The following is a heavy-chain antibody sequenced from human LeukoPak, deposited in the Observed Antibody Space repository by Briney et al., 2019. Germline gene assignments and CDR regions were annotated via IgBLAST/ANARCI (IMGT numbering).Heavy chain of an antibody. Sequence: PSETLSLTCTVSGGSISSGGYYWSWIRQPAGKGLEYLGRIHSSGSTNYNPSLTGRVTISRDTSKNHYSLKLSSVTATDTAVYYCARAILSGYDSSWFGPWGQGTLVTASS. V-gene: IGHV4-61*02. CDR2: IHSSGST. CDR1: GGSISSGGYY. D-gene: IGHD5-12*01. J-gene: IGHJ5*02. CDR3: ARAILSGYDSSWFGP.